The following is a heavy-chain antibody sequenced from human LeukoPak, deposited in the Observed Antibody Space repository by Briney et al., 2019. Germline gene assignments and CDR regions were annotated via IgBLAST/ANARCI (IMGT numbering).Heavy chain of an antibody. Sequence: GGSLRLSCAASGFTFDDYGMSWVRQAPGKGLEWVSGINWNGGSTGYADSVKGRSTVSRDNAKNSLYLQMNSLRAEDTALYYCARYGRSGSYYLDYWGQGTLVTVSS. CDR3: ARYGRSGSYYLDY. D-gene: IGHD1-26*01. CDR1: GFTFDDYG. CDR2: INWNGGST. J-gene: IGHJ4*02. V-gene: IGHV3-20*04.